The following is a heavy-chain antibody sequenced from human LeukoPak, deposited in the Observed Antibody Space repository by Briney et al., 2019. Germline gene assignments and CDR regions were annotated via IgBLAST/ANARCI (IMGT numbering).Heavy chain of an antibody. CDR1: GFTFGSYA. J-gene: IGHJ4*02. CDR3: AIMHPYYDGNGYWVQ. CDR2: INTNGGST. V-gene: IGHV3-23*01. Sequence: PGESLRLSCAASGFTFGSYAMSWVRQAPEKGLEWVSGINTNGGSTAYADSVKGRFTISRDNPRNTLYMQMNSLRAEDTALYYCAIMHPYYDGNGYWVQWGQGTLVTVSS. D-gene: IGHD3-22*01.